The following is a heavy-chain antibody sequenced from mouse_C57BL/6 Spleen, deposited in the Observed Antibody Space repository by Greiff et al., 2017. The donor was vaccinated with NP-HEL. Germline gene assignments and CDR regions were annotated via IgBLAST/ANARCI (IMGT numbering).Heavy chain of an antibody. CDR3: ASSSYYSNWGFAY. D-gene: IGHD2-5*01. CDR1: GYTFTDYY. J-gene: IGHJ3*01. CDR2: INPYNGGT. V-gene: IGHV1-19*01. Sequence: EVQLQQSGPVLVKPGASVKMSCKASGYTFTDYYMNWVKQSHGKSLEWIGVINPYNGGTSYNQKFKGKATLTVDKSSSTAYMELNSLTSEDSAVYYCASSSYYSNWGFAYWGQGTLVTVSA.